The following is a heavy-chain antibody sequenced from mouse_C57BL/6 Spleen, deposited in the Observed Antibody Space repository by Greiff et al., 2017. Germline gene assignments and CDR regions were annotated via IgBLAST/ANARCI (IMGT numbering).Heavy chain of an antibody. Sequence: QVQLQQPGAELVRPGTSVKLPCKASGYTFTSYWMHWVKQRPGQGLEWIGVIDPSDSYTNYNQKFKGKATLTVDTSSSTAYMQLSSLTAEDSAVYYCARRNYYSEDSPDFEVWGTGTTVTVSS. J-gene: IGHJ1*03. D-gene: IGHD1-1*01. CDR1: GYTFTSYW. CDR3: ARRNYYSEDSPDFEV. V-gene: IGHV1-59*01. CDR2: IDPSDSYT.